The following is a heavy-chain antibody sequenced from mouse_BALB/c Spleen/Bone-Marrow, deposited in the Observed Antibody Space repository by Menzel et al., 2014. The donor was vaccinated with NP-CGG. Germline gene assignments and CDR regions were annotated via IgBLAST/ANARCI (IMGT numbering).Heavy chain of an antibody. CDR3: ARKRYGGYFDY. CDR2: IWSGGST. CDR1: GFSLTSYG. D-gene: IGHD2-14*01. V-gene: IGHV2-2*02. J-gene: IGHJ2*01. Sequence: VMLVESGPGLVQPSQSLSITCTVSGFSLTSYGVHWVRQSPGKGLEWLGVIWSGGSTDYNAAFISRLSISKDNSKSXVFFKVNSLQANDTAIYYCARKRYGGYFDYWGQGTTLTVSS.